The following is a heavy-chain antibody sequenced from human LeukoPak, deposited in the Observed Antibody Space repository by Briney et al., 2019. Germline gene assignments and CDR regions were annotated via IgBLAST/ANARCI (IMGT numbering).Heavy chain of an antibody. CDR3: ARGLIARGSSPLLSTFDP. J-gene: IGHJ5*02. D-gene: IGHD6-6*01. V-gene: IGHV3-74*01. Sequence: PGGSLRLSCAASGFTFSSYWMHWVRQAPGKGLVWVSRINSDGSSTSYADSVKGRFTISRDNAKNTLYLQMNSLRAEDTAVYYCARGLIARGSSPLLSTFDPWGQGTLVTVSS. CDR2: INSDGSST. CDR1: GFTFSSYW.